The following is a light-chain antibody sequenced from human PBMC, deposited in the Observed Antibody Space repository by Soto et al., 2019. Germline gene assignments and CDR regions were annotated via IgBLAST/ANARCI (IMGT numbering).Light chain of an antibody. V-gene: IGKV1-12*01. Sequence: DIQMTQSPSSVSASVGDRVTITCRASQDISSWLAWYQQKPGKAPKLLIYAASSLQSGVPSRFSGSGYGTDFTLTISSLQPEDFATYYCQQANSFPYTFGQGTKLDIK. J-gene: IGKJ2*01. CDR3: QQANSFPYT. CDR2: AAS. CDR1: QDISSW.